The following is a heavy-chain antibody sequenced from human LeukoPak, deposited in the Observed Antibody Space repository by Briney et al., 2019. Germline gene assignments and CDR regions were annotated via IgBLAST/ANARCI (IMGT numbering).Heavy chain of an antibody. D-gene: IGHD3-3*01. CDR1: GFSFSDYD. V-gene: IGHV3-11*01. J-gene: IGHJ5*02. Sequence: GGSLRLSCAASGFSFSDYDMNWIRQAPGKGLEWLSLISGSGNSIYYAHSVKGRFTISRDNANNSVHLQMNSLRADDTAVYYCTRDGLSLSSARFDPWGQGTLVTVSS. CDR2: ISGSGNSI. CDR3: TRDGLSLSSARFDP.